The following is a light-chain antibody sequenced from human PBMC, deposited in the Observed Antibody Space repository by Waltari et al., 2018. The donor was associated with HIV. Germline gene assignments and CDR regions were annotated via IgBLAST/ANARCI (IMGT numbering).Light chain of an antibody. CDR2: CAS. J-gene: IGKJ2*02. CDR1: QSISSY. Sequence: DIQMTQSPSSLSASIGDRVTITCRASQSISSYLNWYQHKPGKAPKLLIYCASTLQSGVPVYFSVSGSGTDFTLIISSLQPEDFATYYCQQSYTTPRTFGQGTKLEIK. CDR3: QQSYTTPRT. V-gene: IGKV1-39*01.